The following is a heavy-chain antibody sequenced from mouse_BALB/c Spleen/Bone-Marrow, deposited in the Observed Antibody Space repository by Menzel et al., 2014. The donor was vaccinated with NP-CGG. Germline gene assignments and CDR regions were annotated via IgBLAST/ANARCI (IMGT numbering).Heavy chain of an antibody. CDR3: SITFYCNIPFDY. V-gene: IGHV1-67*01. J-gene: IGHJ2*01. CDR1: GYTFTDYA. CDR2: ISTYSGNT. D-gene: IGHD2-1*01. Sequence: QVQLQQSGPELVRPGVSVKISCKGSGYTFTDYAMHWVKQSNEKRLEWIGVISTYSGNTNYNQKFKGKATMTVDKSSSTSYIKLTIFTSYYSAIYYFSITFYCNIPFDYWGQVTTLTVSS.